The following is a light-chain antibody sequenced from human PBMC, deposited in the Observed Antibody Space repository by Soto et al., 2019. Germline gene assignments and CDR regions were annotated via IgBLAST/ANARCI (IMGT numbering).Light chain of an antibody. J-gene: IGKJ1*01. CDR2: DAS. Sequence: ILMTQSPATLSVSPGERATLSCRASQSVSNNLAWYQQKPGQAPRLLIYDASTRATGIPARFSGSGSGTEFPLTISGLQSEDFAVYYCQQYNNWHPWTFGQGTKVESK. V-gene: IGKV3-15*01. CDR1: QSVSNN. CDR3: QQYNNWHPWT.